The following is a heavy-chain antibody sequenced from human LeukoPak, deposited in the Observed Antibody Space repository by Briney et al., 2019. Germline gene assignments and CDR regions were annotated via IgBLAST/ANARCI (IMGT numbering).Heavy chain of an antibody. V-gene: IGHV4-59*08. D-gene: IGHD3-22*01. Sequence: KASETLSLTCTVSGASITNNFWTWIRQPPGKGLEWIGYIYSSGSANYNPSLKSRVIISADTSKNQISLNLTSVTAADTALYFCARHRDYSDTWGHGTLVTVSS. J-gene: IGHJ4*01. CDR1: GASITNNF. CDR3: ARHRDYSDT. CDR2: IYSSGSA.